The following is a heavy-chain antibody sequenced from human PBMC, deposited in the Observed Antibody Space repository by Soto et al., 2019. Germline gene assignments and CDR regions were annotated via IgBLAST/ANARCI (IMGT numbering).Heavy chain of an antibody. Sequence: QVVLQESGPGLVKPSETLSLTCSVSGRSITSYYWSWVRQPPGKGLEWIGYIYDNAITSQNPSLKRRVTMSADTAQNQFALKLTSVTGADTAVYFCARTYDSNGYANEFDSWGQGILVTVTS. V-gene: IGHV4-59*12. CDR2: IYDNAIT. J-gene: IGHJ4*02. CDR3: ARTYDSNGYANEFDS. CDR1: GRSITSYY. D-gene: IGHD3-22*01.